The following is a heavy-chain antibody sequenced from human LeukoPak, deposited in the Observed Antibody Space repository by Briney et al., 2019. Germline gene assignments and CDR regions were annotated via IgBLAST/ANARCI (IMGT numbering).Heavy chain of an antibody. J-gene: IGHJ4*02. D-gene: IGHD2-2*01. CDR2: IGSSSSYI. CDR3: ATMPPSGAHNSLDH. CDR1: GFTFNKYN. V-gene: IGHV3-21*01. Sequence: PGGSLRLSCAASGFTFNKYNMNWVRQAPGKGLEWVSSIGSSSSYIYYADSVKGRFTISRDNAKNSLYLQMNSLGAEDTAVYYCATMPPSGAHNSLDHWGQGTLVTASS.